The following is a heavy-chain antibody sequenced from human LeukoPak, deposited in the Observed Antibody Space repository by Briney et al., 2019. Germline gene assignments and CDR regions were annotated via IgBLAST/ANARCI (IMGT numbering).Heavy chain of an antibody. J-gene: IGHJ3*02. Sequence: GGSLRLSCAASGFTFSSYWMYWVLQAPGKGLVWVSRINSDGISTTYAESVKGRFTISRDNAKNTLYLQMNSLRAEDTAMYYCARVTSSRGTIDIWGQGTMVTVSS. V-gene: IGHV3-74*03. D-gene: IGHD6-13*01. CDR2: INSDGIST. CDR1: GFTFSSYW. CDR3: ARVTSSRGTIDI.